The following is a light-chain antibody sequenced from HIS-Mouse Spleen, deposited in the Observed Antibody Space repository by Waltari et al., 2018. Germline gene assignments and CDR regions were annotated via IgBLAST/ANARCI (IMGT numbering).Light chain of an antibody. V-gene: IGLV2-8*01. Sequence: QSALTQPPSASGSPGQSVTISCTGSSSDVGGYNYVSWYQQHPGTSTKLMIYEVSKRPSGVPDRFSGSKSGNTASLTVSGLQAEDEADYYCSSYAGSNNWVFGGGTKLTVL. CDR1: SSDVGGYNY. CDR2: EVS. J-gene: IGLJ3*02. CDR3: SSYAGSNNWV.